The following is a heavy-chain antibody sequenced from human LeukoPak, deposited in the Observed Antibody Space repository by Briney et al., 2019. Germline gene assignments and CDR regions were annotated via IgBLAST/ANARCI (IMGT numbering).Heavy chain of an antibody. Sequence: TNYNPSLKSRVTMSVDTSKNQFSLKLSSVTAADTAVYYCARDGEAVGATYYYYYYGMDVWGQGTTVTVSS. D-gene: IGHD1-26*01. CDR3: ARDGEAVGATYYYYYYGMDV. J-gene: IGHJ6*02. CDR2: T. V-gene: IGHV4-4*07.